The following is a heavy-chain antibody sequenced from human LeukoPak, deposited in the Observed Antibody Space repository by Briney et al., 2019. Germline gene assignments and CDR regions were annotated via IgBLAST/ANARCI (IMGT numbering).Heavy chain of an antibody. J-gene: IGHJ3*02. CDR2: IFYSGST. D-gene: IGHD2-8*01. CDR3: ARGGLMVHAHDAFDI. Sequence: SETLSLTCTVSGASISSHYWSWVRQPPGKGLEWIGYIFYSGSTNSNPSLKSRLTISVDTSKNQFSLKLSSVTAADTAVYYCARGGLMVHAHDAFDIWGQGTMVTVSS. CDR1: GASISSHY. V-gene: IGHV4-59*08.